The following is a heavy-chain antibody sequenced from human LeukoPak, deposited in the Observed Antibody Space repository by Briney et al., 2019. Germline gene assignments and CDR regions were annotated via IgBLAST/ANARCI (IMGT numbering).Heavy chain of an antibody. CDR3: AELGITMIGGV. CDR2: IKQDGSEK. J-gene: IGHJ6*04. CDR1: GFTFSSYR. V-gene: IGHV3-7*01. Sequence: GGSLRLSCAASGFTFSSYRMSWVRQAPGKGLEWVANIKQDGSEKYYVDSVKGRFTISRDNAKNSLYLQMNSLRAEDTAVYYCAELGITMIGGVWGKGTTVTTSS. D-gene: IGHD3-10*02.